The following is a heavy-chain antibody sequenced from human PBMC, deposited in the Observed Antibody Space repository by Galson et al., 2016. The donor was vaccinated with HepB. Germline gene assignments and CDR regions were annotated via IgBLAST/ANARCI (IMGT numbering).Heavy chain of an antibody. Sequence: SVKVSCKASGYTFTSYAISWVRQAPGQGLEWMGWISGYSGNTNYAQNFQGRVTMTTDTSTSTAYMELRSLRSDDTAVYYCARGGFQLLLGWFDPWGQGTLVTVSS. CDR1: GYTFTSYA. D-gene: IGHD2-15*01. V-gene: IGHV1-18*01. J-gene: IGHJ5*02. CDR2: ISGYSGNT. CDR3: ARGGFQLLLGWFDP.